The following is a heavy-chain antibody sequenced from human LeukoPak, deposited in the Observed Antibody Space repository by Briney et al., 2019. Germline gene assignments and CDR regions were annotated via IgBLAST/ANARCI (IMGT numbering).Heavy chain of an antibody. V-gene: IGHV1-2*02. CDR2: INPNSGGT. CDR1: GYTFTGYY. Sequence: ASVKVSCKASGYTFTGYYMHWVRQAPGQGLEWMGWINPNSGGTNYAQKFQGRVTVTRDTSISTAYMELSRLRSDDTAVYYCAKGGLDIVVVPTPQAGHMDVWGKGTTVTVSS. J-gene: IGHJ6*03. D-gene: IGHD2-2*03. CDR3: AKGGLDIVVVPTPQAGHMDV.